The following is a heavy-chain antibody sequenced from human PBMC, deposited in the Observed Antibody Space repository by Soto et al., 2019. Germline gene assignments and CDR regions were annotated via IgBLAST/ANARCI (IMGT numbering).Heavy chain of an antibody. V-gene: IGHV3-48*01. Sequence: TGGSLRLSCAASGFTFSSYSMNWVRQAPGKGLEWVSYISSSSSTIYYADSVRGRFTISRDNAKNSLYLQMNSLRAEDTAVYYCARETDECSSTSCYDPESVPNYYYYYMDVWGKGTTVTVSS. D-gene: IGHD2-2*01. J-gene: IGHJ6*03. CDR1: GFTFSSYS. CDR2: ISSSSSTI. CDR3: ARETDECSSTSCYDPESVPNYYYYYMDV.